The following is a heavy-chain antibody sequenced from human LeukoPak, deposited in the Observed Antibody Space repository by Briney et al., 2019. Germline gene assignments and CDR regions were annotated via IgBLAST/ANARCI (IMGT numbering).Heavy chain of an antibody. CDR2: ISSSSSYI. Sequence: GGSLRLSCAASGFTFSSYSMNWVRQAPGKGLEWVSSISSSSSYIYYADSVKGRFAISRDNAKNSLYLQMNSLRAEDTAVYYCARYVPTTQNFDYWGQGTLVTVSS. D-gene: IGHD3-16*01. J-gene: IGHJ4*02. CDR1: GFTFSSYS. V-gene: IGHV3-21*01. CDR3: ARYVPTTQNFDY.